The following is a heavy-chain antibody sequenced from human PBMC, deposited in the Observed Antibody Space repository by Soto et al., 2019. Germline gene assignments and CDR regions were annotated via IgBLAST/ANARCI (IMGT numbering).Heavy chain of an antibody. CDR2: IYYSGST. J-gene: IGHJ6*02. CDR1: GGSISSYY. Sequence: QVQLQESGPGLVKPSETLSLTCTVSGGSISSYYWSWIRQPPGKGLEWIGYIYYSGSTNYNPSLTSRVTISVDTSKNQFSLKLSSVTAADTAVYYCARLGYEYYYYGMDVWGQGTTVTVSS. CDR3: ARLGYEYYYYGMDV. V-gene: IGHV4-59*01. D-gene: IGHD3-16*01.